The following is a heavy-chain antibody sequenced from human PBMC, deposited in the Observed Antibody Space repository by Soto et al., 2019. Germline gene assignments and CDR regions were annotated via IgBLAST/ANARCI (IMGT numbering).Heavy chain of an antibody. V-gene: IGHV2-5*02. Sequence: QITLMESGPTLVNPTQPLTLTCTFSGFSLNTGGVGVGWIRQPPGKALEWLALIYWDDDKRYSPSLRSRLTITKDTPKNRVVLTMINMASVDTATYYCTHSRCGGDLLHSYSSHYYYGMYVWGQVPTLTVSS. D-gene: IGHD2-21*02. CDR2: IYWDDDK. J-gene: IGHJ6*02. CDR1: GFSLNTGGVG. CDR3: THSRCGGDLLHSYSSHYYYGMYV.